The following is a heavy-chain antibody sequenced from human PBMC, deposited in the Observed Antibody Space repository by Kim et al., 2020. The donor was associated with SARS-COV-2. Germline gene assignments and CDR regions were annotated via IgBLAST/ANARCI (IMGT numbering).Heavy chain of an antibody. J-gene: IGHJ6*02. Sequence: TPALQSRVTISVDRSKTQFSLKLSSVTAADTAVYYCARGYGSGSPYGMDVWGQGTTVTVSS. D-gene: IGHD3-10*01. V-gene: IGHV4-30-2*01. CDR3: ARGYGSGSPYGMDV.